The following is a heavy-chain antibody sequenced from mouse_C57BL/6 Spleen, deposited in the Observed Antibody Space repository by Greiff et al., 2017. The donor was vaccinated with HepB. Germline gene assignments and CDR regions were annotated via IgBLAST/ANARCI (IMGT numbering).Heavy chain of an antibody. Sequence: QVQLQQSGAELVKPGASVKLSCKASGYTFTSYWMHWVKQRPGQGLEWIGMIHPNSGSTNYNEKFKSKATLTVDKSSSTAYMQLSSLTSEDSAVYYCAGTVVASDFDVWGTGTTVTVSS. V-gene: IGHV1-64*01. CDR2: IHPNSGST. J-gene: IGHJ1*03. CDR1: GYTFTSYW. D-gene: IGHD1-1*01. CDR3: AGTVVASDFDV.